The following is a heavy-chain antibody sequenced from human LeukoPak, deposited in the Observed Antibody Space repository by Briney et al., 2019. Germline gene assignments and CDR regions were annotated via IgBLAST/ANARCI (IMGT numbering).Heavy chain of an antibody. CDR3: ASGYSGFGVGY. CDR1: GFTFSSYW. D-gene: IGHD5-12*01. V-gene: IGHV3-74*01. CDR2: ITTDGSGT. J-gene: IGHJ4*02. Sequence: PGGSLRLSCAASGFTFSSYWMHWVRQAPGKGLVWVSHITTDGSGTSYADSVKGRFTISRDNAKNTVYLQMNSLRAEDTAVYYCASGYSGFGVGYWGQGTLVTVSS.